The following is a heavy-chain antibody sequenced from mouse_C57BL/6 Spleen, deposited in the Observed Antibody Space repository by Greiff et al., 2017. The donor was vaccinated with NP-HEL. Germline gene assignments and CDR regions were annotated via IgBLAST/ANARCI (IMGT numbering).Heavy chain of an antibody. Sequence: VQLKESGPGLVKPSQSLSLTCSVTGYSITSGYYWNWIRQFPGNKLEWMGYISYDGSNNYNPSLKNRISITRDTSKNQFFLKLNSVTTEDTATYYCAREGGMGITTRYFDVWGTGTTVTVSS. CDR2: ISYDGSN. CDR3: AREGGMGITTRYFDV. D-gene: IGHD1-1*01. J-gene: IGHJ1*03. CDR1: GYSITSGYY. V-gene: IGHV3-6*01.